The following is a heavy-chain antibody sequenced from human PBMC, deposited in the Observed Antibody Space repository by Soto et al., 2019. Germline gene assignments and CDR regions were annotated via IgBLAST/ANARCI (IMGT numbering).Heavy chain of an antibody. CDR1: GYTFTSYG. V-gene: IGHV1-18*04. Sequence: ASVKVSCKASGYTFTSYGISWVRQAPGQGLEWMGWISAYNGNTNYAQKLQGRVTMTTDTSTSTAYMELRSLRSDDTAVYYCARFCCSNSCQLYYGMDGWGQGTTVTVSS. CDR2: ISAYNGNT. D-gene: IGHD2-2*01. J-gene: IGHJ6*02. CDR3: ARFCCSNSCQLYYGMDG.